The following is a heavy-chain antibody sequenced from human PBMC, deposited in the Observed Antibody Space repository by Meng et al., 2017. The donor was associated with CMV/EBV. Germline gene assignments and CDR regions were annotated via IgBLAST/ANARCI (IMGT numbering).Heavy chain of an antibody. Sequence: GESLKLSCAASGFTFSSYSMNWVRQAPGKGLEWVSSISSSSSYIYYADSVKGRFTISRDNAKNSLYLQMNSLRAEDTAVYYCARGAFIVGATRYYGMDVWGQGTTVTVSS. CDR2: ISSSSSYI. J-gene: IGHJ6*02. D-gene: IGHD1-26*01. V-gene: IGHV3-21*01. CDR1: GFTFSSYS. CDR3: ARGAFIVGATRYYGMDV.